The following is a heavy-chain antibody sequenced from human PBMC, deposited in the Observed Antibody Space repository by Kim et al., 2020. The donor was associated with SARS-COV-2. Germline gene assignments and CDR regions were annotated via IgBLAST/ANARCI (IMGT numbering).Heavy chain of an antibody. V-gene: IGHV4-59*01. Sequence: PSLKSRVTIPVDTSKNQFSLKLSSVTAADTAVYYCARTRNSYGYPYYFDYWGQGTLVTVSS. J-gene: IGHJ4*02. D-gene: IGHD5-18*01. CDR3: ARTRNSYGYPYYFDY.